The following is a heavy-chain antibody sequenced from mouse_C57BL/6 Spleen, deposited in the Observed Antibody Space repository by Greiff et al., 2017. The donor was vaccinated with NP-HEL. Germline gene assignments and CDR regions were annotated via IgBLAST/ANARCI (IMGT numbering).Heavy chain of an antibody. CDR1: GYAFSSYW. V-gene: IGHV1-80*01. D-gene: IGHD1-1*01. CDR3: ARGGDYYGSNWYFDV. J-gene: IGHJ1*03. CDR2: IYPGDGDT. Sequence: VQLQQSGAELVKPGASVKISCKASGYAFSSYWMNWVKQRPGKGLEWIGQIYPGDGDTNYNGKFKGKATLTADKSSSTAYMQLSSLTSEDSAVYFCARGGDYYGSNWYFDVWGTGTTVTVSS.